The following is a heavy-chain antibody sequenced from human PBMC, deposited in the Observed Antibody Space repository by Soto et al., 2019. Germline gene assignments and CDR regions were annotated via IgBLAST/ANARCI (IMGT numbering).Heavy chain of an antibody. CDR1: GGSISSGGYS. Sequence: QLQLQESGSGLVRPSQTLSLTCAVSGGSISSGGYSWNWIRQPPWKGLEWIGYIYHSGSTPYNPSIKSRVTISVDKSKNQFSLKLSSVPAADTAVYYCARDQIEGNWFDTWGQGTLVTVSS. CDR2: IYHSGST. CDR3: ARDQIEGNWFDT. J-gene: IGHJ5*02. V-gene: IGHV4-30-2*01.